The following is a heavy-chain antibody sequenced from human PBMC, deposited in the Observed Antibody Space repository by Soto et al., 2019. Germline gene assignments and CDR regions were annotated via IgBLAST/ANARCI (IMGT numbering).Heavy chain of an antibody. CDR3: ATSNWFDP. Sequence: QLQLQESGPGLVKPSETLSLTCTVSGGSISSRGYYWGWIRQPPGKGLEWIGTIYYSGSTYYNPSLKSRVTISVDTSKPQFSLKLSSVTAADTAVYYCATSNWFDPWGQGTLVTVSS. CDR2: IYYSGST. V-gene: IGHV4-39*01. CDR1: GGSISSRGYY. J-gene: IGHJ5*02.